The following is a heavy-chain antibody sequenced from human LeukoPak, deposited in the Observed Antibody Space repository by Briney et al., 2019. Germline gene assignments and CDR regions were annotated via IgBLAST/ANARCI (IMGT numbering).Heavy chain of an antibody. CDR3: AKDGTAATYFPTYYYYYYYMDV. J-gene: IGHJ6*03. D-gene: IGHD6-13*01. V-gene: IGHV3-23*01. CDR1: GFTFRSYG. Sequence: GGSLRLSCAASGFTFRSYGMSWVRQAPGKGLEWVSAISGSGGSTYYADSVRGRFTISRDNSKNTLYLQMNSLRAEDTAVYYCAKDGTAATYFPTYYYYYYYMDVWGKGTTVTVSS. CDR2: ISGSGGST.